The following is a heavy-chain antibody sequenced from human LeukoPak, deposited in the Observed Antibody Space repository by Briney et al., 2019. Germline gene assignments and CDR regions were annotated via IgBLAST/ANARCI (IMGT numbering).Heavy chain of an antibody. Sequence: SETLSLTCTVSGGSISSYYWSWIRQPPGKGLEWIGYIYYSGSTNYSPSLKSRVTISVDTSKNQFSLKLSSVTAADTAVYYCARGVATTAPFDYWGQGTLVTVSS. CDR3: ARGVATTAPFDY. J-gene: IGHJ4*02. V-gene: IGHV4-59*12. CDR1: GGSISSYY. CDR2: IYYSGST. D-gene: IGHD5-12*01.